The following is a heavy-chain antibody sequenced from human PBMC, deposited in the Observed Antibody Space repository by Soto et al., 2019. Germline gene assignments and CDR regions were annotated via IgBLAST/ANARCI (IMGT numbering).Heavy chain of an antibody. CDR1: GGTFSSY. CDR2: IIPILGIA. Sequence: XVQLVQSGAEVKKPGSSVKVSCKASGGTFSSYISWVRQAPGQGLEWMGRIIPILGIANYAQKFQGRVTITADKSTSTAYMELSSLRSEDTAVYYCARLLYYDSSGYPVDYWGQGTLVTVSS. D-gene: IGHD3-22*01. CDR3: ARLLYYDSSGYPVDY. V-gene: IGHV1-69*02. J-gene: IGHJ4*02.